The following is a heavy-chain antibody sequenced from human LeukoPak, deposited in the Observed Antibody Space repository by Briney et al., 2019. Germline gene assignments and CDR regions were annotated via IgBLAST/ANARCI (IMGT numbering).Heavy chain of an antibody. J-gene: IGHJ3*02. Sequence: PGGSLRLSCAASGFTFSSYSMNWVRQAPGKGLEGVSYISSSSSTIYYADSVKGRFTISRDNAKNSLYLQMNSLRAEDTAVYYCARPYGSGPIYEHDAFDIWGQGTMVTVSS. V-gene: IGHV3-48*01. D-gene: IGHD3-10*01. CDR1: GFTFSSYS. CDR3: ARPYGSGPIYEHDAFDI. CDR2: ISSSSSTI.